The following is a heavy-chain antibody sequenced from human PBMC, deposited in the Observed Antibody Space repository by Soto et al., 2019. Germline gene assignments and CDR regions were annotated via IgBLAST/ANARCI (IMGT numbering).Heavy chain of an antibody. V-gene: IGHV3-66*02. CDR3: ARVSPFLTGDAFDI. Sequence: GGSLRLSCAASGFTVSSNYMSWVRQAPGKGLEWVSVIYSGGSTYYADSVKGRFTISRDNSKNTLYLQMNSLRAEDTAVYYCARVSPFLTGDAFDIWGQGTMVTVSS. D-gene: IGHD7-27*01. J-gene: IGHJ3*02. CDR1: GFTVSSNY. CDR2: IYSGGST.